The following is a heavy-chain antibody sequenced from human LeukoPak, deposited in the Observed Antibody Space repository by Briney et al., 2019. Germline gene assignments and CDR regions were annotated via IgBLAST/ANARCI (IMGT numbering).Heavy chain of an antibody. CDR1: EFTFIVYT. J-gene: IGHJ5*02. CDR3: ARETYNDFWSGLNWFDP. D-gene: IGHD3-3*01. CDR2: ISPSSSSI. V-gene: IGHV3-21*01. Sequence: GGPLKLSCTPPEFTFIVYTMNWVRQAPGKGLDWVSSISPSSSSIYYADSVRGRFTVSRDNAKKSLSLQMNSLRVEDTAIYYCARETYNDFWSGLNWFDPWGQGTLVTVSS.